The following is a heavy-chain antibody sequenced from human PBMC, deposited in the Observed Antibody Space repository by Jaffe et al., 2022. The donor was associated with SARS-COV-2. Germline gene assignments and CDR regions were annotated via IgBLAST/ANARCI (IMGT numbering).Heavy chain of an antibody. J-gene: IGHJ4*01. Sequence: QVQLVESGGGVVQPGRSLRLSCAASGFIFRSHAMHWVRQAPGKGLEWVAVKSNDGNTENYADSVKGRFSISRDNSKNTLYLQMNSLSPDDTAVYYCARGLNGWYASCDYWGHGTRVTVSS. CDR1: GFIFRSHA. D-gene: IGHD6-19*01. CDR3: ARGLNGWYASCDY. V-gene: IGHV3-30-3*01. CDR2: KSNDGNTE.